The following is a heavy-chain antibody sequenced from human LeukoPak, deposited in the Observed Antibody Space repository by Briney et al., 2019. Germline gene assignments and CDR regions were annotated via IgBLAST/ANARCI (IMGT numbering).Heavy chain of an antibody. CDR3: AKSGGSYRTDFDY. V-gene: IGHV3-33*06. J-gene: IGHJ4*02. CDR1: GFTFSSYG. CDR2: IWYDGSNK. D-gene: IGHD1-26*01. Sequence: GGSLRLSCAASGFTFSSYGMHWVRQAPGKGLEWVAVIWYDGSNKYYAGSVKGRFTISRDNSKNTLYLQMNSLRAEDTAVYYCAKSGGSYRTDFDYWGQGTLVTVSS.